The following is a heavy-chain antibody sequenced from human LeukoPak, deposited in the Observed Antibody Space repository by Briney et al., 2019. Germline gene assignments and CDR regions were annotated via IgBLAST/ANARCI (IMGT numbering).Heavy chain of an antibody. CDR1: GFSFSTYW. V-gene: IGHV3-7*01. D-gene: IGHD5-18*01. J-gene: IGHJ6*03. Sequence: PGGSLRLSCAASGFSFSTYWVSWVRQPPGKGLEWVASINQDGSEKYSVDSVKGRFTISRDNAKNSLYLQMNSLRAEDTAVYYCARVGYSHGYGGDGGYYYYYMDVWGKGTTVTVSS. CDR2: INQDGSEK. CDR3: ARVGYSHGYGGDGGYYYYYMDV.